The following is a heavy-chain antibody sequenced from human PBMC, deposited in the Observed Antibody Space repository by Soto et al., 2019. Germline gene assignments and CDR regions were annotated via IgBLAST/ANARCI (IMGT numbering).Heavy chain of an antibody. D-gene: IGHD2-15*01. V-gene: IGHV3-74*01. Sequence: EVQLVESGGGLVQPGGSLRLSCAASGFTFSNYWMYWVHQAPGKGLVWVSRINSDGSVSSYADSVKGRLTISRDNVKNTLYLQMDSLRAEDTAVYYCARGDCVGGTCYSLAGYFYYYMDVCGKGTTVTVFS. CDR3: ARGDCVGGTCYSLAGYFYYYMDV. CDR1: GFTFSNYW. J-gene: IGHJ6*03. CDR2: INSDGSVS.